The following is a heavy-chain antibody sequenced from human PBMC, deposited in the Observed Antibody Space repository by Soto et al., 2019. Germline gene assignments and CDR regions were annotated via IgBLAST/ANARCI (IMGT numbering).Heavy chain of an antibody. CDR1: GFNFKKFA. V-gene: IGHV3-23*01. J-gene: IGHJ4*02. Sequence: EVQLLESGGGVVQPGGSLRLSCVASGFNFKKFAMAWVRQAPGEGLEWVSGISCCGGSTSYADSVKGRFSTARDDPKNTLSLQMNGLRVEDTAQYFCAKADGEQWLIPHLDNWGQGTLVTVS. CDR3: AKADGEQWLIPHLDN. D-gene: IGHD6-19*01. CDR2: ISCCGGST.